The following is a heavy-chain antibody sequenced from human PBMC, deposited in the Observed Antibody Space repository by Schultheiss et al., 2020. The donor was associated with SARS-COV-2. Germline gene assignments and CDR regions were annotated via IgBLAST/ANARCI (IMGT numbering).Heavy chain of an antibody. CDR3: ARGPTLWVPAAISHFDY. J-gene: IGHJ4*02. CDR2: ISGSGGST. CDR1: GFTFSSYA. Sequence: GGSLRLSCAASGFTFSSYAMSWVRQAPGKGLEWVSAISGSGGSTYYADSVKGRFTISRDNSKNTLYLQMNSLRAEDTAVYYCARGPTLWVPAAISHFDYWGQGTLVTGSS. V-gene: IGHV3-23*01. D-gene: IGHD2-2*01.